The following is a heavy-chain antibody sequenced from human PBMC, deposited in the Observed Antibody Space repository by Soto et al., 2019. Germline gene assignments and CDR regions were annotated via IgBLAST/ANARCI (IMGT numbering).Heavy chain of an antibody. Sequence: EVQLVESGGGLVKPGGSLRLSCAASGFTFSSYSMNWVCQAPGKGLEWVSSISSSSSYIYYADSVKGRFTISRDNAKNSLYLQMNSLRAEDTAVYYCAREFYETKITALNYYYGMDVWGQGTTVTVSS. J-gene: IGHJ6*02. D-gene: IGHD3-22*01. CDR1: GFTFSSYS. CDR3: AREFYETKITALNYYYGMDV. V-gene: IGHV3-21*01. CDR2: ISSSSSYI.